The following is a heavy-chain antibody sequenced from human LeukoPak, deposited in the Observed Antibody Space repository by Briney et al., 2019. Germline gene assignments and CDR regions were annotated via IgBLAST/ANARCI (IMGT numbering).Heavy chain of an antibody. CDR1: GYTFTGYY. CDR2: INPNSGGT. D-gene: IGHD3-9*01. V-gene: IGHV1-2*02. CDR3: ARGGWAPLDILTGTTSPGDAFDI. J-gene: IGHJ3*02. Sequence: WASVKVSCKASGYTFTGYYMHWVRQAPGQGLEWMGWINPNSGGTNYAQKFQGRVTMTRDTSISTAYTERSRLRSDDTAVYYCARGGWAPLDILTGTTSPGDAFDIWGQGTMVTVSS.